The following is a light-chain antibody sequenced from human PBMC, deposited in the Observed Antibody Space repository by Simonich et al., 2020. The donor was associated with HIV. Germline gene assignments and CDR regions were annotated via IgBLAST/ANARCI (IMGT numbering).Light chain of an antibody. V-gene: IGKV1-9*01. CDR1: QDISNY. CDR2: AAS. Sequence: DIQLTQSPSFLSASVGDRVTITCQASQDISNYLNWYQQKPGEAPKLLIYAASTLQRGVPSRFSGSGSGTEFTLTISSLQPEDFATYYCQQLNSYPRALTFGGGTKVEIK. CDR3: QQLNSYPRALT. J-gene: IGKJ4*01.